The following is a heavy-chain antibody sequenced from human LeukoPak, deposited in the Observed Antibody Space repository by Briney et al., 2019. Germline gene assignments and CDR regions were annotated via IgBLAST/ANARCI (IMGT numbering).Heavy chain of an antibody. Sequence: PGGSLRLSCAASGFTSSSYVMSWVRQVPGKGLEWVSAISGSGGGTYYADSVKGRFTISRDNSKNTLYLQTTSLRAEDTALYYCARRGAAGTYYFDYWGQGTLVTVSS. CDR3: ARRGAAGTYYFDY. CDR2: ISGSGGGT. D-gene: IGHD6-13*01. J-gene: IGHJ4*02. V-gene: IGHV3-23*01. CDR1: GFTSSSYV.